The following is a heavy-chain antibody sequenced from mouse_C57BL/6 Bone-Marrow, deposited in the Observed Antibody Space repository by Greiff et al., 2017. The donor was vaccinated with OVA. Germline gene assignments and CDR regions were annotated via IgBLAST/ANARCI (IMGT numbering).Heavy chain of an antibody. D-gene: IGHD1-1*01. CDR3: ARSHYYGSSFAY. Sequence: QVQLQQPGAELVRPGSSVKLSCKASGYTFTSYWMHWVKQRPIQGLEWIGNIDPSDSETHYNQKFKDKATLTADKSSSTAYMQLSSLTYEDSAVYYCARSHYYGSSFAYWGQGTLVTVSA. CDR1: GYTFTSYW. V-gene: IGHV1-52*01. J-gene: IGHJ3*01. CDR2: IDPSDSET.